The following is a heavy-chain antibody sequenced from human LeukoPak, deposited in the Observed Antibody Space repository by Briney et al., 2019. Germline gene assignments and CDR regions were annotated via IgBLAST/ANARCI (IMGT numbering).Heavy chain of an antibody. CDR2: MYYSGNT. CDR3: ASTHIAAAGTGWFDP. CDR1: GGSISSSSYY. Sequence: SETLSLTCTVSGGSISSSSYYWGWIRQPPGKGLEWIGSMYYSGNTYYNPSLKSRVTISVDTSKNHFSLKLNSVTAADTAVYYCASTHIAAAGTGWFDPWGQGTLVTVSS. D-gene: IGHD6-13*01. V-gene: IGHV4-39*02. J-gene: IGHJ5*02.